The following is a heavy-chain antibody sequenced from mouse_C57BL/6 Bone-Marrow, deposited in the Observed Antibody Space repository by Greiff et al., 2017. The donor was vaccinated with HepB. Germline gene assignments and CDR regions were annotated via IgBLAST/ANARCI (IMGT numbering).Heavy chain of an antibody. Sequence: QVQLQQSGAELMKPGASVKLSCKATGYTFTGYWIEWVKQRPGHGLEWIGEILPGSGSTNYNEKFKGKATFTADTSSNTAYMQLSSLTTEDSSIYYCARCCYYYGSSYRYFDVWGTGTTVTVSS. CDR1: GYTFTGYW. CDR2: ILPGSGST. V-gene: IGHV1-9*01. D-gene: IGHD1-1*01. J-gene: IGHJ1*03. CDR3: ARCCYYYGSSYRYFDV.